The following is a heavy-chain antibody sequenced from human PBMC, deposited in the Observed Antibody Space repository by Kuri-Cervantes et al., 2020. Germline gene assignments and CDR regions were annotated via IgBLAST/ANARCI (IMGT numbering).Heavy chain of an antibody. CDR1: SYA. J-gene: IGHJ4*02. CDR3: LVRGISRPY. D-gene: IGHD3-10*01. Sequence: GGSLRLSCASSYAMSWVRQAPGKGLEWVSSISSSSSYIYYADSVKGRFTISRDNAKNSLYLQMNSLRAEDTAVYYCLVRGISRPYWGQGTLVTVSS. CDR2: ISSSSSYI. V-gene: IGHV3-21*01.